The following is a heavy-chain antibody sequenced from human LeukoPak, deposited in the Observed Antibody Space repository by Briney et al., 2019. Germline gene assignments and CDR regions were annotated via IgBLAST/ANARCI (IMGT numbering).Heavy chain of an antibody. V-gene: IGHV4-34*01. D-gene: IGHD6-6*01. CDR1: GGSFSGYY. Sequence: SETLSLTCAVYGGSFSGYYWSWIRQPPGKGLEWIGEINHSGSTNYNPSLKSRVTISVDTSKNQFSLQLNSVTPEDTAVYYCARGQYSSSFYRLDYWGQGTLVTVSS. CDR3: ARGQYSSSFYRLDY. CDR2: INHSGST. J-gene: IGHJ4*02.